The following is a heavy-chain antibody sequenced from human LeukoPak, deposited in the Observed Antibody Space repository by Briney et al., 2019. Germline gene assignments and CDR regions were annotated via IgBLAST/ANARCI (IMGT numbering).Heavy chain of an antibody. CDR1: GFTFSSYS. V-gene: IGHV3-21*04. Sequence: GGSLRLSCAASGFTFSSYSMNWVRQAPGKGLEWVSSISSSSSYIYYADSVEGRFTISRDNAKNSLYLQMNSLRAEDTAVYYCARGSDSGSGQLNYFDYWGQGTLVTVSS. CDR3: ARGSDSGSGQLNYFDY. CDR2: ISSSSSYI. D-gene: IGHD2-15*01. J-gene: IGHJ4*02.